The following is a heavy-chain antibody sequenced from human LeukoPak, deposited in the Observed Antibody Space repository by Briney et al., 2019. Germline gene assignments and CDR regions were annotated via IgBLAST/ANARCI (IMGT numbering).Heavy chain of an antibody. CDR1: GGSFSGYY. J-gene: IGHJ5*02. V-gene: IGHV4-34*01. CDR2: INHSGST. D-gene: IGHD6-19*01. Sequence: SETLPLTCAVYGGSFSGYYWSWIRQPPGKGLEWIGEINHSGSTNYNPSLKSRVTISVDTSKNQFSLKLSSVTAADTAVYYCATLLYSSGWSNWFDPWGQGTLVTVSS. CDR3: ATLLYSSGWSNWFDP.